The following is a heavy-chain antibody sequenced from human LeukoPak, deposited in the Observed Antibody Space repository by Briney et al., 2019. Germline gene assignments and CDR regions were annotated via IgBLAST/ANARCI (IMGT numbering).Heavy chain of an antibody. V-gene: IGHV4-59*06. CDR2: IYYSGST. CDR1: GGSFSGSS. Sequence: SETLSLTCAVYGGSFSGSSWSRVRQPPGKGLEWIGYIYYSGSTYYNPSLKSRVTISVDTSKNQFSLKLSSVTAADTAVYYCGRSDYWGQGTLVTVSS. CDR3: GRSDY. J-gene: IGHJ4*02.